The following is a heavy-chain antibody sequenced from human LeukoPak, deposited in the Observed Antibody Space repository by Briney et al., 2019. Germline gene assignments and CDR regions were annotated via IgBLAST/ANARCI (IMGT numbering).Heavy chain of an antibody. D-gene: IGHD3-22*01. V-gene: IGHV3-23*01. CDR3: ARLPLLDYDSSGYYFDY. CDR2: ISGSGGST. Sequence: GGSLRLSCAASGFTFNGNYMSWVRQAPGKGLEWVSAISGSGGSTYYADSVKGRFTISRDNSKNTLYLQMNSLRAEDTAVYYCARLPLLDYDSSGYYFDYWGQGTLVTVSS. J-gene: IGHJ4*02. CDR1: GFTFNGNY.